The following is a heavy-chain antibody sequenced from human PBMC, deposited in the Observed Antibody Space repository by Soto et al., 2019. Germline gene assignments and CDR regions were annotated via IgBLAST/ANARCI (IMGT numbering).Heavy chain of an antibody. D-gene: IGHD2-2*01. J-gene: IGHJ4*02. CDR3: TTDLSVVVPAARSIDY. V-gene: IGHV3-15*01. CDR1: GFTFSNAW. Sequence: GGSLRLSCAASGFTFSNAWMSWVRQAPGKGLEWVGRIKSKTDGGTTDYAAPVKGRFTISRDDSKNTLYLQMNSLKTEDTAVYYCTTDLSVVVPAARSIDYWGQGTLVTVSS. CDR2: IKSKTDGGTT.